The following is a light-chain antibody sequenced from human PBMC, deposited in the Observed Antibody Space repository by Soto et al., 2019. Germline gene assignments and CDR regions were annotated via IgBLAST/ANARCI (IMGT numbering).Light chain of an antibody. CDR3: QQYNAWPSRT. CDR1: QSVSTN. Sequence: ILLTQSPAALSVSPGERATLSCRVIQSVSTNLAWYQQKPGQPPRLLIYSASTRATGVPARFSGSGSGTEFTLTISSMQSEDVAVYYCQQYNAWPSRTFGQGTKVDIK. V-gene: IGKV3-15*01. CDR2: SAS. J-gene: IGKJ2*02.